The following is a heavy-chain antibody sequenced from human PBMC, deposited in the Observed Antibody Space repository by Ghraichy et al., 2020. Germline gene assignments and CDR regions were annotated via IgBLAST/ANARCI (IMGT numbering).Heavy chain of an antibody. J-gene: IGHJ4*02. CDR2: INPNSGGT. CDR1: GYTFTGYY. CDR3: ARGPRGLAAGISAPMSVY. D-gene: IGHD6-13*01. V-gene: IGHV1-2*02. Sequence: ASVKVSCKASGYTFTGYYMHWVRQAPGQGLEWMGWINPNSGGTNYAQKFQGRVTMTRDTSISTAYMELSRLRSDDTAVYYCARGPRGLAAGISAPMSVYWGQGTLVTVSS.